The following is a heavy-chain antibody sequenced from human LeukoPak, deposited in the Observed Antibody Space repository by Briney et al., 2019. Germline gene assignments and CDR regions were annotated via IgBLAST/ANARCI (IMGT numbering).Heavy chain of an antibody. CDR2: ISSSSSYI. V-gene: IGHV3-21*01. J-gene: IGHJ6*03. Sequence: GGSLRLSCAASGFTFSSYSMNWVRQAPGKGLEWVSSISSSSSYIYYADSVKGRFTISRDNAKNSLYLQMNSLRAEDTAVYYCARDEVAGALNYMDVWGKGTTVTVSS. D-gene: IGHD6-19*01. CDR3: ARDEVAGALNYMDV. CDR1: GFTFSSYS.